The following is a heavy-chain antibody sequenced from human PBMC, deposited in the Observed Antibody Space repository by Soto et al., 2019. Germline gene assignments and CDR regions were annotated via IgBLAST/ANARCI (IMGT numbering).Heavy chain of an antibody. CDR2: IYYSGST. CDR1: GGSISSDY. V-gene: IGHV4-59*08. Sequence: TSETLSLTCTGSGGSISSDYWSWIRQPPGKGLEWIGYIYYSGSTNYNPSLKSRVTISVDTSKNQFSLKLSSVTAADTAVYYCARGYSYGYVVYWGQGPLVSVS. D-gene: IGHD5-18*01. CDR3: ARGYSYGYVVY. J-gene: IGHJ4*02.